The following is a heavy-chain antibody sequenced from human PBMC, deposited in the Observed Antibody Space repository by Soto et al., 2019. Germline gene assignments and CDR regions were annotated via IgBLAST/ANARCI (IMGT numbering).Heavy chain of an antibody. CDR2: IYYSGST. J-gene: IGHJ1*01. V-gene: IGHV4-31*03. CDR3: ARSGYSYGPNPLLY. CDR1: GGSISSGGYY. Sequence: QVQLQESGPGLVKPSQTLSLTCTVSGGSISSGGYYWSWIRQHPGKGLEWIGYIYYSGSTYYNPSLKSRVTISVDTSKNQFSLNLSSVTAADTAVYCCARSGYSYGPNPLLYWGQGTLVTVSS. D-gene: IGHD5-18*01.